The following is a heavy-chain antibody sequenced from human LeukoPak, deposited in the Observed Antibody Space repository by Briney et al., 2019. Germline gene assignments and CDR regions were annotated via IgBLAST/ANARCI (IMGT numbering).Heavy chain of an antibody. CDR1: GFTDYG. J-gene: IGHJ4*02. CDR2: INWNGGST. V-gene: IGHV3-20*04. D-gene: IGHD2-15*01. CDR3: AKDIVGGGNDY. Sequence: AGGSLRLSCAASGFTDYGMSWVCQAPGKGLEWVSGINWNGGSTGYADSVKGRFTITRDNAKNSVYLQMNSLRVEDTAVYYCAKDIVGGGNDYWGQGILVTVSS.